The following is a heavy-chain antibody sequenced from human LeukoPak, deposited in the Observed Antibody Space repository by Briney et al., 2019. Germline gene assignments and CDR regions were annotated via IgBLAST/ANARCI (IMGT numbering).Heavy chain of an antibody. CDR2: INYSGNT. V-gene: IGHV4-59*08. CDR3: ARHGQDTGNFYAHFDY. D-gene: IGHD1-26*01. Sequence: KPSETLSLTCTVSGGSIRSNYWSWIRQTPGKGLEWIAYINYSGNTNNNPSLKSRVTISIDTSKSQFSLKLGSVTAADTAIYYCARHGQDTGNFYAHFDYWGQGTLVTVSS. J-gene: IGHJ4*02. CDR1: GGSIRSNY.